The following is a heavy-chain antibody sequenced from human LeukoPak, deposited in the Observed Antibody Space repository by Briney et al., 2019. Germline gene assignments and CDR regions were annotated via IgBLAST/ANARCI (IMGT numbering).Heavy chain of an antibody. V-gene: IGHV4-39*01. D-gene: IGHD6-13*01. CDR3: ARVTHSSSFGMDV. J-gene: IGHJ6*02. Sequence: SETLSLTCTVSGGSISTSSRFWAWIRQPPGKGLEWIGSIYYSGTTYYKSSLKSRLTISIDTSRNQFSLKLSSVTAADTASYYCARVTHSSSFGMDVWGQGTTVTVSS. CDR2: IYYSGTT. CDR1: GGSISTSSRF.